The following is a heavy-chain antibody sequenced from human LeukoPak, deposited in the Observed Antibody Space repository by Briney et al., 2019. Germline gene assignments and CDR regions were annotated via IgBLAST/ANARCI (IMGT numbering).Heavy chain of an antibody. CDR3: ARERVVRSYYYYMDV. Sequence: ASVKVSCKASGYTFTGYYMHWVRQAPGQGLEWMAWINPNSGGTNYAQKFQGRVTMTRDTSISTAYMELSRLTSDDTAVYFCARERVVRSYYYYMDVWGKGTTVTVSS. CDR1: GYTFTGYY. J-gene: IGHJ6*03. V-gene: IGHV1-2*02. CDR2: INPNSGGT.